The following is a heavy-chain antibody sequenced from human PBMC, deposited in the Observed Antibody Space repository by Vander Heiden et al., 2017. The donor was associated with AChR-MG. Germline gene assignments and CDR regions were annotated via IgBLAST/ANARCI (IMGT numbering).Heavy chain of an antibody. CDR2: ISWNSGSI. V-gene: IGHV3-9*01. D-gene: IGHD7-27*01. CDR1: GFTFDDYA. J-gene: IGHJ6*03. CDR3: AKVWAPYYYYYYMDV. Sequence: EVQLVESGGGLVQPGRSLRLSCAASGFTFDDYAMHWVRQAPGKGLEWVSGISWNSGSIGYADSVKGRFTISRDNAKNSLYLQMNSLRAEDTALYYCAKVWAPYYYYYYMDVWGKGTTVTVSS.